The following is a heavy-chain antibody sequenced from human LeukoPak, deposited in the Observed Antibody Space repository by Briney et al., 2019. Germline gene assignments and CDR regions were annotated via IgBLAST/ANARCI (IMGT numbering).Heavy chain of an antibody. Sequence: LSLTCAVYGGSFSGYYWSWIRQPPGKGLEWVSYISGPGTTISYADSVQGRFTISRDDSKNSLYLQMNSLRSEDSALYYCAASDGEQQLALWGQGTLVTVSS. CDR3: AASDGEQQLAL. V-gene: IGHV3-11*01. CDR2: ISGPGTTI. D-gene: IGHD6-13*01. CDR1: GGSFSGYY. J-gene: IGHJ4*02.